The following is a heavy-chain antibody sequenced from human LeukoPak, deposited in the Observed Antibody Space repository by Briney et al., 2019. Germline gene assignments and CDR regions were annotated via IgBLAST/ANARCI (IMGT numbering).Heavy chain of an antibody. CDR2: TYTSGST. D-gene: IGHD3-16*01. CDR3: ARGSARLASTMGDAFDI. Sequence: SETLSLTCTVSGVSISSGSYYWSWIRQPAGKGLEWIGRTYTSGSTNYNPSLKSRVTISVDTSKNQFSLKLSSVTAADTAVYYCARGSARLASTMGDAFDIWGQGTMVTVSS. J-gene: IGHJ3*02. CDR1: GVSISSGSYY. V-gene: IGHV4-61*02.